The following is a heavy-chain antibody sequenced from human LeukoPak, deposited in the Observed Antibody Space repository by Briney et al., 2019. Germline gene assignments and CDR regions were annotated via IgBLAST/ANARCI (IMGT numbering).Heavy chain of an antibody. Sequence: SETLSLTCTVSGASISSGDSYWSWIRQPPGKGLEWITYIYDSGSTYYNPSLKSRVTISVDRSKNQFSLKLSSVTAADTAVYYCARGSLIPDPKRASVWGQGVLVTVSS. V-gene: IGHV4-30-2*01. CDR1: GASISSGDSY. CDR2: IYDSGST. CDR3: ARGSLIPDPKRASV. D-gene: IGHD2-8*01. J-gene: IGHJ4*02.